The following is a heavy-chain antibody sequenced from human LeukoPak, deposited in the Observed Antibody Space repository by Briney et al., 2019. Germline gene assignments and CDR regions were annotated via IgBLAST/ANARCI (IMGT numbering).Heavy chain of an antibody. Sequence: GASVKVSCKASGYTFIDYFIHWMRQTPGQGLEWLGCINPNSGVTRYAQKFQGRVTLTRDTAAYMELSSLKYDDTAVYYCARAVSGTLGGAFDIWGQGTAVTVSS. CDR3: ARAVSGTLGGAFDI. CDR1: GYTFIDYF. CDR2: INPNSGVT. D-gene: IGHD1-14*01. J-gene: IGHJ3*02. V-gene: IGHV1-2*02.